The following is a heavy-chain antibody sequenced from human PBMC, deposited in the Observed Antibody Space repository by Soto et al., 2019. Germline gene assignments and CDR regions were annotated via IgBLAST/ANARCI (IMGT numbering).Heavy chain of an antibody. CDR3: ARDGIGGTAFRGFLDY. Sequence: LRLSCATSGFTFSNYAMTWVRQAPGEGLEWVSTISGGTTYYADSVKGRFTISRDNPKNTLELQMNSLRAEDTAVYYCARDGIGGTAFRGFLDYWGQGTLVTVSS. V-gene: IGHV3-23*01. J-gene: IGHJ4*02. CDR2: ISGGTT. CDR1: GFTFSNYA. D-gene: IGHD1-7*01.